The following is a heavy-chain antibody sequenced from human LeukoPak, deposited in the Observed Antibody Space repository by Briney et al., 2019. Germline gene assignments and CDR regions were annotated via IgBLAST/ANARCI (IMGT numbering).Heavy chain of an antibody. CDR3: ARDKEKRDAFDI. Sequence: GASVKVSCKASGYTFTGYYMRWVRQAPGQGLEWMGWINPNSGGTNYAQKFQGRVTMTRDTSISTAYMELSRLRSDDTAVYYCARDKEKRDAFDIWGQGTMVTVSS. J-gene: IGHJ3*02. V-gene: IGHV1-2*02. CDR2: INPNSGGT. CDR1: GYTFTGYY.